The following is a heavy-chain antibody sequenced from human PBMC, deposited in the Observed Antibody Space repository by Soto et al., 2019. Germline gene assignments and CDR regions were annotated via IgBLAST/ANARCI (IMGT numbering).Heavy chain of an antibody. CDR3: AAGGTRWLQSPLDY. D-gene: IGHD1-7*01. Sequence: QVQMIQSGAEVKKPGASVKVSCKVSGHTLIELSMHWVRQAPGKGLEWLGGFDPDDGKTIYAQTFQGRVSMTEDTSTDTAYMELSSLRSEDTAVYYYAAGGTRWLQSPLDYWGQGTLVTVSS. V-gene: IGHV1-24*01. CDR1: GHTLIELS. J-gene: IGHJ4*02. CDR2: FDPDDGKT.